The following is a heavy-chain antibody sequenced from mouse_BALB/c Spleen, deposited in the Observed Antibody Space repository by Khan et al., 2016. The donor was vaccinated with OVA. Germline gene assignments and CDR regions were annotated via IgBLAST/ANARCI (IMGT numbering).Heavy chain of an antibody. CDR3: TKSYFYGYYLDY. D-gene: IGHD1-1*01. Sequence: EVELVESGGGLVQPGGSRKLSCAASGFTFSTYGMHWVRQAPEKGLEWVAYISGDSSTVYYADTVKGRFTISRDNPKNTLFLQMTSLMSEDTARYYGTKSYFYGYYLDYWGPGTTLTVSS. V-gene: IGHV5-17*02. CDR2: ISGDSSTV. J-gene: IGHJ2*01. CDR1: GFTFSTYG.